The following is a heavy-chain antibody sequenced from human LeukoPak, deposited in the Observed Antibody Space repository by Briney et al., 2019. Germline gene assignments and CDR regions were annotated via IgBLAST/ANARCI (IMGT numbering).Heavy chain of an antibody. CDR3: AKKLGTPGTPNWFDP. J-gene: IGHJ5*02. CDR2: ISYDGSNK. D-gene: IGHD6-13*01. V-gene: IGHV3-30-3*02. Sequence: GGSLRPSCAASGFTFSSYAMHWVRQAPGKGLEWVAVISYDGSNKYYADSVKGRFTISRDNSKNTLYLQMNSLRAEDTAVYYCAKKLGTPGTPNWFDPWGQGTLVTVSP. CDR1: GFTFSSYA.